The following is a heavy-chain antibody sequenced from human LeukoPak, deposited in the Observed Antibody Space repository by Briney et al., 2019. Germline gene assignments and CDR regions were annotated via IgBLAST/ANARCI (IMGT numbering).Heavy chain of an antibody. V-gene: IGHV1-2*02. CDR1: GYTFTGYY. D-gene: IGHD3-22*01. J-gene: IGHJ4*02. CDR2: INPNSGGT. Sequence: ASVKVSCKASGYTFTGYYMHWVRQAPGQGLEWMGWINPNSGGTNYAQKFQGRVTMTRDTSISTAYMELSRLRSDDTAVHYCARDSAHYYDSSGYRSGNDYWGQGTLVTVSS. CDR3: ARDSAHYYDSSGYRSGNDY.